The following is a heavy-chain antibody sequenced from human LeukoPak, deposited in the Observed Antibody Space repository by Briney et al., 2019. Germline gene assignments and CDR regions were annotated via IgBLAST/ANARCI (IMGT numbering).Heavy chain of an antibody. V-gene: IGHV4-4*02. J-gene: IGHJ4*02. Sequence: SGTLSLTCVVSGDSISSSKWWSWVRQSPGKGLEWIGEIHHSGSANYNPSLKSRVIISVDKSENQFSLKLTSVTAADTAVYYCATKDVAAAGTPFDYWGQGILVTVSS. CDR2: IHHSGSA. CDR3: ATKDVAAAGTPFDY. CDR1: GDSISSSKW. D-gene: IGHD2-15*01.